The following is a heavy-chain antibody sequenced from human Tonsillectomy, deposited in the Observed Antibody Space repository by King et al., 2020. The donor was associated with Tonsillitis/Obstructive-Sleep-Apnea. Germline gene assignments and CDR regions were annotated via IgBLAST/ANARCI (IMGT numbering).Heavy chain of an antibody. Sequence: VQLVESGGGLVKPGGSLRLSCAASGFTFSSYSMNWVRQAPGKGLEWVSSISSSSSYIYYADSVKGRFTISRDNAKNSLYLQMNSLRAEDTAVYYCAREENAVGGKRITIFGVVIRARAFDIWGQGTMVTVSS. V-gene: IGHV3-21*01. CDR2: ISSSSSYI. J-gene: IGHJ3*02. D-gene: IGHD3-3*01. CDR3: AREENAVGGKRITIFGVVIRARAFDI. CDR1: GFTFSSYS.